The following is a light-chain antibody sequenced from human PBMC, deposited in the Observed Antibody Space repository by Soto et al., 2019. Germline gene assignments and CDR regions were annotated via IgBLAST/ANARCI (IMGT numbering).Light chain of an antibody. J-gene: IGKJ1*01. V-gene: IGKV1-5*03. Sequence: DIQLTQSPPFLSASVGDRVTITCRASQSTSSWLAWYQQKPGKAPKLLIYKASTLKSGVPSRFSGSGSGTEFTLTISSLQPDDFATYYCQHYNSYSEAFGQGTKVDIK. CDR2: KAS. CDR3: QHYNSYSEA. CDR1: QSTSSW.